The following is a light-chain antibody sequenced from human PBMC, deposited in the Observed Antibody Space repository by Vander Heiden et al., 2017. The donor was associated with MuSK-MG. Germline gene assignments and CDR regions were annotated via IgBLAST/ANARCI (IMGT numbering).Light chain of an antibody. CDR2: WAS. J-gene: IGKJ1*01. Sequence: DIVMTQSPASLAVSLGERATINCKSSQSVLYSSNNKNYLALYQQKPGQPPKLLIYWASTRESGVPDRFSGSGSGTDFTLTISSLQAEDVAVYYCQQYYSTPQTFGQGTKVEIK. CDR1: QSVLYSSNNKNY. CDR3: QQYYSTPQT. V-gene: IGKV4-1*01.